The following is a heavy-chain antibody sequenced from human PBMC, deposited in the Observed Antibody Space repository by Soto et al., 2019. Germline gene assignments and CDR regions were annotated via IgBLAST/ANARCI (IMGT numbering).Heavy chain of an antibody. CDR3: ARDKSERGSIAVAGNWFDP. CDR2: IYYSGST. J-gene: IGHJ5*02. D-gene: IGHD6-19*01. V-gene: IGHV4-31*03. CDR1: GGSISSGGYY. Sequence: LSLTFTVSGGSISSGGYYWSWIRQPPGLGLEWIGYIYYSGSTYYNPPLKSRVTISVDTSKNQFSLKLSSVTAADTAVYYCARDKSERGSIAVAGNWFDPWGQGTLVTVSS.